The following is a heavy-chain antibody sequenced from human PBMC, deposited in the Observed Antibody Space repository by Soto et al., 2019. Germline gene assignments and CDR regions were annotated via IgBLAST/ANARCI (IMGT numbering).Heavy chain of an antibody. V-gene: IGHV3-21*01. Sequence: PGGSLRLSCAASGFTFSSYSMNWVRQAPGKGLEWVSSISSSSSYIYYADSVKGRFTISRDNAKNSLCLQMNSLRAEDTAVYYCARGDLGKTYYDILTGSNHLNYYYGMDVWGQGTTVTVSS. CDR3: ARGDLGKTYYDILTGSNHLNYYYGMDV. D-gene: IGHD3-9*01. CDR1: GFTFSSYS. J-gene: IGHJ6*02. CDR2: ISSSSSYI.